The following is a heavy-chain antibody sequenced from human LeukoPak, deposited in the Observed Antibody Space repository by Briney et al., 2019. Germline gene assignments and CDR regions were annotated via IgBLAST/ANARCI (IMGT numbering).Heavy chain of an antibody. Sequence: GGTLRLSCAASGFTFSSYGMSWVRQAPGKGLEWVSAISGSGGSTYYADSVKGRFTISRDNSKNTLYLQMNSLRAEDTAVYYCAKSRGYYDSSGYYYFDYWGQGTLVTVSS. CDR2: ISGSGGST. CDR3: AKSRGYYDSSGYYYFDY. V-gene: IGHV3-23*01. J-gene: IGHJ4*02. D-gene: IGHD3-22*01. CDR1: GFTFSSYG.